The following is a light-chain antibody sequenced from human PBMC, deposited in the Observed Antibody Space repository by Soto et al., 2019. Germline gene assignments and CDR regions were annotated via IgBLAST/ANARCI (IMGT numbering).Light chain of an antibody. V-gene: IGKV3-11*01. J-gene: IGKJ5*01. CDR3: QQRSNWPT. CDR2: DAS. Sequence: PGARATLSCRASQSISFYLTWYQHKPGQAPRLLIYDASNGATGIPARFSGSGYGTDFTLTISSLEPEDFAVYYCQQRSNWPTFGQGTRLEI. CDR1: QSISFY.